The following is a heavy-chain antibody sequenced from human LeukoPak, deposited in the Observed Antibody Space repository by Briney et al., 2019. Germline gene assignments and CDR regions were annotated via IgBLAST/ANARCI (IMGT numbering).Heavy chain of an antibody. D-gene: IGHD3-10*01. J-gene: IGHJ4*02. Sequence: PSETLSLTCAVYGGSFSGYYWSWIRQPPGKGLEWIGDINHSGSTNYNPSLKSRVTISVDTSKKQFSLKLSSVTAADTAVYYCARVHYYGSGNIDYWGQGTLVTVSS. V-gene: IGHV4-34*01. CDR1: GGSFSGYY. CDR2: INHSGST. CDR3: ARVHYYGSGNIDY.